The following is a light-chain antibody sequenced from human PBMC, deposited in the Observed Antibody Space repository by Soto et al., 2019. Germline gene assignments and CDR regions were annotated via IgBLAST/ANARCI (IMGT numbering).Light chain of an antibody. V-gene: IGKV1-5*01. CDR1: QSVSSW. J-gene: IGKJ2*01. Sequence: DIQMTQSPSTLSASVGERVTLTCRASQSVSSWLAWYQQKPGEAPKLLIYDASSLESGVPSRFSGSGSGTEFTLTISSLQPDDFAAYYCQQYNSYSHTFGQGTKLEIK. CDR2: DAS. CDR3: QQYNSYSHT.